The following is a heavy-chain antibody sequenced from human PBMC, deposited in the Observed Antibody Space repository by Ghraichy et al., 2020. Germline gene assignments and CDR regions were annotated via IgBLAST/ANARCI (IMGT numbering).Heavy chain of an antibody. V-gene: IGHV3-30-3*01. CDR1: AFTFSTYA. Sequence: GGSLRLSCAASAFTFSTYAMHWVRQAPGKGLEWVAVISYHGINKYYADSVEGRFTISRDNSKNALYLHMDSLRAEDTAVYYCARARASLGHCSSTNCYAFDYWGQGTLVTVSS. D-gene: IGHD2-2*01. CDR3: ARARASLGHCSSTNCYAFDY. J-gene: IGHJ4*02. CDR2: ISYHGINK.